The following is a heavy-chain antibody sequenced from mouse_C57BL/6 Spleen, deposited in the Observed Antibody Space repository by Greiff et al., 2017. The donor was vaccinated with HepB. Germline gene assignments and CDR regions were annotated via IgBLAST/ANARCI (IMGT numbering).Heavy chain of an antibody. CDR3: ARSVIYYDYAGLAY. V-gene: IGHV1-82*01. D-gene: IGHD2-4*01. Sequence: QVQLKQSGPELVKPGASVKISCKASGYAFSSSWMNWVKQRPGKGLEWIGRIYPGDGDTNYNGKFKGKATLTADKSSSTAYMQLSSLTSEDSAVYFCARSVIYYDYAGLAYWGQGTLVTVSA. CDR2: IYPGDGDT. J-gene: IGHJ3*01. CDR1: GYAFSSSW.